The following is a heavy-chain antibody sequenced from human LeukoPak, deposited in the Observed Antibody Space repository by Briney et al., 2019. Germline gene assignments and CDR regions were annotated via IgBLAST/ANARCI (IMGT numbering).Heavy chain of an antibody. CDR2: MNPNSGNT. CDR3: ASHYDSSTGDY. Sequence: ASVKVSCKASGYTFTSYDINWVRQATGQGLEWMGWMNPNSGNTGYAQKFQGRVTITADESTSTAYMELSSLRSEDTAVYYCASHYDSSTGDYWGQGTLVTVSS. CDR1: GYTFTSYD. J-gene: IGHJ4*02. D-gene: IGHD3-22*01. V-gene: IGHV1-8*01.